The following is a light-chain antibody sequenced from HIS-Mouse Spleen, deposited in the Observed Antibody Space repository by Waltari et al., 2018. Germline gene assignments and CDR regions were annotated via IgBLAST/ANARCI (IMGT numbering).Light chain of an antibody. CDR2: EGS. Sequence: QSALTQPASVAGSPGQSITISCTGTSSDVGSYNLVSWYQQHPGKAPKLMIYEGSKRPSGVSNRFSGSQSGNTASLTISGLQAEGEADYYCCSYAGSSTWVFGGGTKLTVL. CDR3: CSYAGSSTWV. V-gene: IGLV2-23*01. CDR1: SSDVGSYNL. J-gene: IGLJ3*02.